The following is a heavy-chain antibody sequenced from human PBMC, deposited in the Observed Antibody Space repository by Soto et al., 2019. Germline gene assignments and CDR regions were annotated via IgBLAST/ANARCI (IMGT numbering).Heavy chain of an antibody. D-gene: IGHD6-13*01. J-gene: IGHJ5*02. CDR3: ARGAYSSSWYNWFDP. V-gene: IGHV1-46*01. CDR2: INPSGGST. CDR1: GYTFTSYY. Sequence: ASVKVSCKASGYTFTSYYMHWVRQAPAQGLEWMGIINPSGGSTSYAQKFQGRVTMTRDTSTSTVYMELSSLRAEDTAVYYCARGAYSSSWYNWFDPWGQGTLVTVSS.